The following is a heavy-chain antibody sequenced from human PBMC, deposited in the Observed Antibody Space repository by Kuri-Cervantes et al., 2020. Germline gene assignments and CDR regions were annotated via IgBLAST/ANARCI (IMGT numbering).Heavy chain of an antibody. Sequence: LSLTCAASGFTFSDYWMTWVRQAPGKGLEWVANINQDGSEKYYVDSAKGRFIISRDNAKNSLYLQMRSLRVEDTAVYYCARYYYYGSGSYPSWFDPRGQGSLVTVSS. CDR1: GFTFSDYW. CDR2: INQDGSEK. J-gene: IGHJ5*02. CDR3: ARYYYYGSGSYPSWFDP. D-gene: IGHD3-10*01. V-gene: IGHV3-7*01.